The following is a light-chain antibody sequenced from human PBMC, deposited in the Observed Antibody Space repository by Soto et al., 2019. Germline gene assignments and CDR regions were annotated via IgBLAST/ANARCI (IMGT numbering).Light chain of an antibody. CDR3: LQDDDYPFT. CDR2: TTS. CDR1: QGIGND. Sequence: IQMTQSPSSLSASVGDRVAITCRASQGIGNDLNWYQQKPGKAPKRLIFTTSNLQNGVPSRFSGSGSGTDFTLTISSLQPEDFATYFCLQDDDYPFTFGGGTKVDIK. J-gene: IGKJ4*01. V-gene: IGKV1-6*01.